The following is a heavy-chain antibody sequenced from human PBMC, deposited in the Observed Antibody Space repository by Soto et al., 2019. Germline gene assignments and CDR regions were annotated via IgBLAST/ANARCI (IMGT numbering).Heavy chain of an antibody. Sequence: QVQLVQSGAEVKKPGASVKVSCKASGYTFTSYDINWVRQATGQGLEWMGWMNPNSGNTAYAQKFQGRVTMTRNTSISTAYMELSSLRSEDTAVYYCARERGCSGGSCYFFDSWGQGNLVTVSS. CDR1: GYTFTSYD. J-gene: IGHJ4*02. V-gene: IGHV1-8*01. CDR2: MNPNSGNT. CDR3: ARERGCSGGSCYFFDS. D-gene: IGHD2-15*01.